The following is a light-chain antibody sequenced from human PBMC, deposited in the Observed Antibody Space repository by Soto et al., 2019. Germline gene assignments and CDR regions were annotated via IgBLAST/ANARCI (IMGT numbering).Light chain of an antibody. CDR1: SSDVGNYNL. CDR3: CSYARSSTWV. J-gene: IGLJ3*02. CDR2: EVT. Sequence: QSVLTQPASVSGSPGQSITISCTGTSSDVGNYNLVSWYQQHPGKAPKLVIYEVTKRSSRVSNRFSGSKSGNAASLTISGLQAEDEADYYCCSYARSSTWVFGGGTQLTVL. V-gene: IGLV2-23*02.